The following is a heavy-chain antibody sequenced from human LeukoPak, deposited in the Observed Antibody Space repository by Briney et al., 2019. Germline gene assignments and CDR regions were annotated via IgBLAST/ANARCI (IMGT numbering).Heavy chain of an antibody. J-gene: IGHJ5*02. V-gene: IGHV6-1*01. D-gene: IGHD3-3*01. CDR2: IYYRSKSKWYN. CDR3: ARVNVGSAIFEPNWFDP. Sequence: SQTLSLTCGISGDIVSSNSAAWNWIRQSPSRGLEWLGRIYYRSKSKWYNDYAVSVESRITINPDTSKNQFSLQLNSVTPEDTAVYYCARVNVGSAIFEPNWFDPGGQGTLVSVSS. CDR1: GDIVSSNSAA.